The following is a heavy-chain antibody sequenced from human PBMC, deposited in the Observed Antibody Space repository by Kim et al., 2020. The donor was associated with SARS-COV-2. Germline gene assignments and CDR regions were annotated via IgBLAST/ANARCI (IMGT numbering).Heavy chain of an antibody. D-gene: IGHD6-19*01. Sequence: ASVKVSCKASGYTFTGYYMHWVRQAPGQGLEWMGWINPNSGGTNYAQKFQGWVTMTRDTSISTAYMELSRLRSDDTAVYYCARGSSSGWYFHAFDIWGQGTMVTVSS. CDR1: GYTFTGYY. V-gene: IGHV1-2*04. J-gene: IGHJ3*02. CDR2: INPNSGGT. CDR3: ARGSSSGWYFHAFDI.